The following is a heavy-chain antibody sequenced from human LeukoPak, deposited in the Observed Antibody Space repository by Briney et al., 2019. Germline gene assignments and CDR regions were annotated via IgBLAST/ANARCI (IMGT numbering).Heavy chain of an antibody. CDR2: ISGDGGST. CDR3: ARESESSGWYDY. J-gene: IGHJ4*02. Sequence: PGGSLRLSCEASGFIFSSYAMTWVRQAPGKGLEWVSLISGDGGSTFYADSVKGRFTISRDNSKNSLYLQMNSLRSDDTALYYCARESESSGWYDYWGQGTLVTVSS. V-gene: IGHV3-43*02. D-gene: IGHD6-19*01. CDR1: GFIFSSYA.